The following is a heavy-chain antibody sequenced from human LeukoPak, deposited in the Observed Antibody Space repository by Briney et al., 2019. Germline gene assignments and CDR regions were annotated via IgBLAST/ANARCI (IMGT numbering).Heavy chain of an antibody. J-gene: IGHJ3*02. CDR2: ISWNSGSI. D-gene: IGHD6-13*01. V-gene: IGHV3-9*01. Sequence: PGRSLRLSCAASGFTFDDYAMHWVRQAPGKGLEWVSGISWNSGSIGYADSVKGRFTVSRDNAKNSLYLQMNSLRAEDTALYYCAKDIYSSSWYGAFDIWGQGTMVTVSS. CDR1: GFTFDDYA. CDR3: AKDIYSSSWYGAFDI.